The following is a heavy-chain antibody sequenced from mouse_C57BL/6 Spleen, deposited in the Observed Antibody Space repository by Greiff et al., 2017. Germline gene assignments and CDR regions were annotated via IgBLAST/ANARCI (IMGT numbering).Heavy chain of an antibody. CDR1: GYSITSGYY. J-gene: IGHJ2*01. Sequence: EVKLMESGPGLVKPSQSLSLTCSVTGYSITSGYYWNWIRQFPGNKLEWMGYISYDGSNNYNPSLQNRISITRDTSKNQFFLKLNSVTTEDTATYYCANWDLYYFDYWGQGTTLTFSS. CDR2: ISYDGSN. CDR3: ANWDLYYFDY. V-gene: IGHV3-6*01. D-gene: IGHD4-1*01.